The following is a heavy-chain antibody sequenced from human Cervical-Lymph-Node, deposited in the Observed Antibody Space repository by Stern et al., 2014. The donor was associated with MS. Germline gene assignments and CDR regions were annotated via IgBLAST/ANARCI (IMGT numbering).Heavy chain of an antibody. Sequence: EVQLEESGAEVKKPGESLKISCKASGYSFTSYWIGWVRQMPGKGLEWMGIIYPGDSDTRYSPSFQGQVTISADKSISTAYLQWSSLKASDTAMYYCARHGNDYVWGSYRADYWGQGTLVTVSS. CDR1: GYSFTSYW. CDR2: IYPGDSDT. V-gene: IGHV5-51*01. J-gene: IGHJ4*02. D-gene: IGHD3-16*02. CDR3: ARHGNDYVWGSYRADY.